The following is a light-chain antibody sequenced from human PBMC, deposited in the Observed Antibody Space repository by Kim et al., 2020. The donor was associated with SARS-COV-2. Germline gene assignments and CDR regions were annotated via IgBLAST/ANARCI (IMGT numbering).Light chain of an antibody. V-gene: IGKV3-11*01. CDR3: QQRGYWPAT. CDR2: DAF. Sequence: PGERATLSCRASQSVSSYLAWYQQKPDQAPRLLIYDAFNRATGIPARFSGSGSGTDFTLTISSLEPEDFAVYYCQQRGYWPATFGPGTKVDIK. J-gene: IGKJ3*01. CDR1: QSVSSY.